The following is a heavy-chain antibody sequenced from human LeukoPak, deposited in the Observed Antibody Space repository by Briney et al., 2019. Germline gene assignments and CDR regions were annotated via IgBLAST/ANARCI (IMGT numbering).Heavy chain of an antibody. J-gene: IGHJ6*03. Sequence: SETLSLTCTVSGGSISPYYWSWIRQPPGKGLEWIGYIYYSGSTNYNPSLKSRVTISVDTSKNQFSLKLSSATAADTAVYYCARASYDILTGFFYYMDVWGKGTTVTISS. D-gene: IGHD3-9*01. CDR1: GGSISPYY. V-gene: IGHV4-59*01. CDR3: ARASYDILTGFFYYMDV. CDR2: IYYSGST.